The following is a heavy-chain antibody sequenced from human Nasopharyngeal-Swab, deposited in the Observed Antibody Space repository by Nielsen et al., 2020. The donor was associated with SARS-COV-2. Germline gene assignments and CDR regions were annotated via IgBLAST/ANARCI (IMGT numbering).Heavy chain of an antibody. CDR2: ISSSSSYI. CDR1: GFTFSSYG. Sequence: GESLKISCAASGFTFSSYGMHWVRQAPGKGLEWVSSISSSSSYIYYADSVKGRFTISRDNAKNSLYLQMNSLRAEDTAVYYCASPRGYYDSSGAFDYWGQGTLVTVSS. V-gene: IGHV3-21*01. CDR3: ASPRGYYDSSGAFDY. J-gene: IGHJ4*02. D-gene: IGHD3-22*01.